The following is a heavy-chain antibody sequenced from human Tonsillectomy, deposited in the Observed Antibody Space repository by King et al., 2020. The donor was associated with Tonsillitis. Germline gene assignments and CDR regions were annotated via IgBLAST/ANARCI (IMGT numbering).Heavy chain of an antibody. J-gene: IGHJ4*01. CDR2: INQDGGAK. D-gene: IGHD7-27*01. V-gene: IGHV3-7*01. CDR3: ARGGREGVGKPDC. Sequence: VQLVESGGNLVQPGGSLRLSCAASGFTFKNYWMNWVRQAPGTGLEWVANINQDGGAKYYVDSVKGRFIISRDNAENSLYLQRASLRAEDTAVYYCARGGREGVGKPDCGGQGTLAT. CDR1: GFTFKNYW.